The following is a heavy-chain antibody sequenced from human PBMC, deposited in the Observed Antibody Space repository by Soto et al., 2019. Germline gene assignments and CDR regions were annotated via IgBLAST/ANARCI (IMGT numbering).Heavy chain of an antibody. CDR2: IIPIFGTA. CDR1: GGTFSSYA. Sequence: GASVKVSCKASGGTFSSYAISWVRQAPGQGLEWMGGIIPIFGTANYAQKFQGRVTITADKSTSTAYMELSSLRSEDTAVYYCARGVVYYDSSAPRHFDYWGQGTLVTVSS. D-gene: IGHD3-22*01. J-gene: IGHJ4*02. V-gene: IGHV1-69*06. CDR3: ARGVVYYDSSAPRHFDY.